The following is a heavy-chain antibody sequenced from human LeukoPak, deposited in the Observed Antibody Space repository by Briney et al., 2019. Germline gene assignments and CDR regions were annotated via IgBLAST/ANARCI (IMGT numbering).Heavy chain of an antibody. Sequence: GGSLRLSCAASGFTFSSYEMNWVRQAPGKGLEWVSYISSSGSTIYYADSVKGRFTISRDNANNSLYLQMNSLRAEDTAVYYCARAGAMVTMEALSYWGQGTLVTVSS. D-gene: IGHD5-18*01. V-gene: IGHV3-48*03. CDR2: ISSSGSTI. CDR3: ARAGAMVTMEALSY. CDR1: GFTFSSYE. J-gene: IGHJ4*02.